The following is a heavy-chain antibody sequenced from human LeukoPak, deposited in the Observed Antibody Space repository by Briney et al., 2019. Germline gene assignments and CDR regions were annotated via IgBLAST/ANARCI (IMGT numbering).Heavy chain of an antibody. V-gene: IGHV4-38-2*02. CDR2: IYHSGST. CDR3: ARVSSSWYLHFDY. J-gene: IGHJ4*02. Sequence: PSETLSLTCTVSGYSISSGYYWGWIRQPPGKGLEWIGSIYHSGSTYYNPPLKSRVTISVDTSKNQFSLKLSSVTAADTAVYYCARVSSSWYLHFDYWGQGTLVTVSS. CDR1: GYSISSGYY. D-gene: IGHD6-13*01.